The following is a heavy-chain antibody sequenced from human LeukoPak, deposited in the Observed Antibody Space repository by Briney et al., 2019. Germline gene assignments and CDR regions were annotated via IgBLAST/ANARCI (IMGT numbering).Heavy chain of an antibody. CDR3: AKDHYWSIDY. CDR2: IRGDGSMT. D-gene: IGHD3-3*01. Sequence: GGSLRLSCAASEFTFSAYWMHWVRQAPGKGLVWVSRIRGDGSMTNYADSVKGRFTISRDNAKNTLYLQMNSLRAEDTGVYYCAKDHYWSIDYWGRGTLVTVSS. CDR1: EFTFSAYW. V-gene: IGHV3-74*01. J-gene: IGHJ4*02.